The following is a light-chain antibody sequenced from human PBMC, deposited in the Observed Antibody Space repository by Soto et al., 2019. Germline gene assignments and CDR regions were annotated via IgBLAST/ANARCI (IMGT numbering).Light chain of an antibody. J-gene: IGKJ1*01. CDR1: QSVSSN. CDR2: GAS. CDR3: QQYNFYPWT. V-gene: IGKV3-15*01. Sequence: EIVMTQSPATLSVSPGERATLSCRASQSVSSNLAWYQQKPGQAPRLLIYGASTRATGIPARFSGSGSGTEFTLTISSLQSEDFATYFCQQYNFYPWTFGQGTKVDIK.